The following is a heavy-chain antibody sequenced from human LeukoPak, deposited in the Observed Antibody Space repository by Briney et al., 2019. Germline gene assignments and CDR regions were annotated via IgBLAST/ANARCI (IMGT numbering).Heavy chain of an antibody. V-gene: IGHV3-30*02. CDR3: ARGYAGYDFWSGYYNY. Sequence: GGSLRLSCAASGFTFSSYGMHWVRQAPGKGLEWVAFIRYDGSNKYYADSVKGRFTISRDNSKNTLYLQMNSLRSDDTAVYYCARGYAGYDFWSGYYNYWGQGTLVTVSS. D-gene: IGHD3-3*01. CDR2: IRYDGSNK. J-gene: IGHJ4*02. CDR1: GFTFSSYG.